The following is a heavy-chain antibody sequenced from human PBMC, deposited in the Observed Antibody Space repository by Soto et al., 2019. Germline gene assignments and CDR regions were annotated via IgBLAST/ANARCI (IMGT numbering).Heavy chain of an antibody. D-gene: IGHD6-6*01. CDR2: TYYRSKWYN. V-gene: IGHV6-1*01. CDR3: ARSIAARRPWYFDY. CDR1: GDSVSSNSAA. J-gene: IGHJ4*02. Sequence: PSQTLSLTCVISGDSVSSNSAAWNWIRQSPSRGLEWLGRTYYRSKWYNDYAVSVKSRITINPDTSKNQFSLQLNSVTPEDTAVYYCARSIAARRPWYFDYWGQGTLVTVSS.